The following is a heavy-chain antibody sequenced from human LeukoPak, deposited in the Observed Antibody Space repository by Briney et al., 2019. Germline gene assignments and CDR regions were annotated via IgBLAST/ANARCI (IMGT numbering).Heavy chain of an antibody. J-gene: IGHJ6*03. CDR3: AREAYNWNYGGYYYYYMDV. CDR2: ISAYNGNT. Sequence: ASVKVSCKASGYTFTSYGISWVRQAPGQRLEWMGWISAYNGNTNYAQKLQGRVTMTTDTSTSTAYMELRSLRSDDTAVYYCAREAYNWNYGGYYYYYMDVWGKGTTVTVS. D-gene: IGHD1-7*01. CDR1: GYTFTSYG. V-gene: IGHV1-18*01.